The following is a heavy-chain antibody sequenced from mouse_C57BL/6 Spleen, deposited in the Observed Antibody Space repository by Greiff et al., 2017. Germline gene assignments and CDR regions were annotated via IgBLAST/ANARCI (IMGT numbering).Heavy chain of an antibody. D-gene: IGHD2-1*01. CDR2: IYPGDGDT. V-gene: IGHV1-82*01. CDR3: ARGDYGNYAWFAY. CDR1: GYAFSSSW. J-gene: IGHJ3*01. Sequence: QVQLQQSGPELVKPGASVKISCKASGYAFSSSWMNWVKQRPGKGLEWIGRIYPGDGDTNYNGKVKGKATLTAEKSSSTAYMQLSSLTSEDSAVYFCARGDYGNYAWFAYWGQGTLVTVSA.